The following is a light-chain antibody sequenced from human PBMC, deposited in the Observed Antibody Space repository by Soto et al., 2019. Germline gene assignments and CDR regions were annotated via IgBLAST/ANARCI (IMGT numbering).Light chain of an antibody. CDR3: QSYDSSLSGWV. J-gene: IGLJ3*02. V-gene: IGLV1-40*01. Sequence: QALVTQPPSVSGAPGQRVTISCTGSSSNIGAGYDVHWYQQLPGTAPKLLIYGNSTRPSGVPDRFSGSKSGTSASLAITGLQAEDEADYYCQSYDSSLSGWVFGGGTKLTVL. CDR1: SSNIGAGYD. CDR2: GNS.